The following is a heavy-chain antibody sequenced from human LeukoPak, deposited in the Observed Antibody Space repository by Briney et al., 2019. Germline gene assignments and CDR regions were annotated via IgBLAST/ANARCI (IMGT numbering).Heavy chain of an antibody. D-gene: IGHD2-21*01. Sequence: GGSLRLSCAASGFTFSGYSMNWVRQAPEKGLEWVSSISSSSTYIYYADSVKGRFTISRDNAKNSLYLQMNSLRAEDTAVYYCARPARAYCGGDCPIDYWGQGTLVTVSS. CDR1: GFTFSGYS. CDR3: ARPARAYCGGDCPIDY. CDR2: ISSSSTYI. V-gene: IGHV3-21*01. J-gene: IGHJ4*02.